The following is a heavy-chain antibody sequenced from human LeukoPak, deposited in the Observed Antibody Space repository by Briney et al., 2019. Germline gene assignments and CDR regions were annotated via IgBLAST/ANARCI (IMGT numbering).Heavy chain of an antibody. J-gene: IGHJ4*02. CDR1: GFTFSSYG. D-gene: IGHD2-2*02. CDR3: AKNFVVVVPAAIGD. Sequence: GGSLRLSCAASGFTFSSYGMHWVRQAPGKGLEWVAVIWYDGSNKYYADSVKGRFTISRDNSKNTLYLQMNSLRAEDTAVYYCAKNFVVVVPAAIGDWGQGTLVTVSS. V-gene: IGHV3-30*02. CDR2: IWYDGSNK.